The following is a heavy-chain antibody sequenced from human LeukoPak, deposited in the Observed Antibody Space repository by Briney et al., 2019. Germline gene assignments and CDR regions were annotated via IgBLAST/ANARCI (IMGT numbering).Heavy chain of an antibody. D-gene: IGHD6-19*01. CDR2: INGDGSDT. CDR3: VSFITVAGMDV. J-gene: IGHJ6*04. V-gene: IGHV3-74*01. CDR1: GFPFRIYW. Sequence: GSLRLSCSASGFPFRIYWMHWVRQAPGKGLVWVSHINGDGSDTSYADSVKGRFTISRDNAKNTLYLQMRSLRAEDTAIYYCVSFITVAGMDVWGTGTTVGVSS.